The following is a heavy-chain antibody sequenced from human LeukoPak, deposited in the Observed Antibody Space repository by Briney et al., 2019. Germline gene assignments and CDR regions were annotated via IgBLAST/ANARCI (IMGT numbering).Heavy chain of an antibody. CDR3: ARDGAGWIQLVAYYYGMDV. CDR2: ISYDGSNK. V-gene: IGHV3-30-3*01. D-gene: IGHD5-18*01. CDR1: GFTFSSYA. J-gene: IGHJ6*02. Sequence: GGSLRLSCAASGFTFSSYAMHWVRQAPGKGLEWVAVISYDGSNKYYADSVKGRFTISRDNSKNTLYLQMNSLRAEDTAVYYCARDGAGWIQLVAYYYGMDVWGQGTTVTVSS.